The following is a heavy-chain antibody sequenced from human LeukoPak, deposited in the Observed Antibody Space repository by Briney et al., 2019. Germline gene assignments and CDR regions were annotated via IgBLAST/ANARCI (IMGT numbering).Heavy chain of an antibody. CDR3: ARGVSGGSPDY. V-gene: IGHV3-48*02. D-gene: IGHD1-26*01. Sequence: GGSLRLSCAASGFTLSSYGMNWVRQAPGKGLEWVSYISSTSNTLYYADSVKGRFTISRDNAKNSLYLQMNSPRDEDTAVYYCARGVSGGSPDYWGQGTLVTVSS. J-gene: IGHJ4*02. CDR1: GFTLSSYG. CDR2: ISSTSNTL.